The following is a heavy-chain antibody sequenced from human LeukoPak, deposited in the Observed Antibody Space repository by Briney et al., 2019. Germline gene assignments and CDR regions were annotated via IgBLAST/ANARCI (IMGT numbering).Heavy chain of an antibody. CDR1: GYLFTGHY. J-gene: IGHJ3*02. D-gene: IGHD1/OR15-1a*01. CDR3: ARGRGTAPSNAFDI. V-gene: IGHV1-2*02. CDR2: INPNSGGT. Sequence: ASVKVSCKASGYLFTGHYIHWVRQAPGQGLEWMGWINPNSGGTNYAQKFQGRVTMTRDTSISTAYMELSRLRSDDTAVYYCARGRGTAPSNAFDIWGQGTMVTVSS.